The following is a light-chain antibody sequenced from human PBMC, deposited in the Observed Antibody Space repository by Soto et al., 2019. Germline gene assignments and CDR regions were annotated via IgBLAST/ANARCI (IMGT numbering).Light chain of an antibody. CDR1: RSDVGSYNS. Sequence: QSALTQPPSVSGSPGQSVTISCTGTRSDVGSYNSVSWYQQPPGTVPKLMIYEVTNRRSGVPDRFSGSKSGNTASLTISGLQAEDEADYYCSSYITSNTYVFGTGTKVTVL. V-gene: IGLV2-18*02. CDR3: SSYITSNTYV. J-gene: IGLJ1*01. CDR2: EVT.